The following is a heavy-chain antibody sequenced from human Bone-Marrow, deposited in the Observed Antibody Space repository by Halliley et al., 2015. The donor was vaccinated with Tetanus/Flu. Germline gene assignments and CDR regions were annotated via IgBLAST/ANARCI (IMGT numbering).Heavy chain of an antibody. J-gene: IGHJ4*02. V-gene: IGHV4-59*01. Sequence: TLSLTCSVPGSSISPYYWSWIRQTPGKELDWIGYIYYTGSTNYNPALKGRVSLSVDTSKHQFSLKLTSVTAADTAVYYCARGGGIYDSNFYYDFWGQGALVTVSS. D-gene: IGHD3-22*01. CDR1: GSSISPYY. CDR3: ARGGGIYDSNFYYDF. CDR2: IYYTGST.